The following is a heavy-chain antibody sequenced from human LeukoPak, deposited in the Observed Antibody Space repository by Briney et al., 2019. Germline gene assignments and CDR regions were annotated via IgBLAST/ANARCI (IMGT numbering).Heavy chain of an antibody. CDR2: INTDGSTT. CDR1: GFTFSGSA. J-gene: IGHJ3*01. Sequence: GGSLRLSCAASGFTFSGSAMHWVRQAPGKGLVWVSRINTDGSTTTNADSVKGRFTISRDNAKHTLYLQMNSLRAEDTAVYYCASGGDAFDVWGRGTMVTVSS. V-gene: IGHV3-74*01. CDR3: ASGGDAFDV.